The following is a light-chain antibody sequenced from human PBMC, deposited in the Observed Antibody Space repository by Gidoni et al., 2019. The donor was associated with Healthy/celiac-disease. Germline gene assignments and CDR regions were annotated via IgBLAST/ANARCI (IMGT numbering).Light chain of an antibody. CDR3: AAWDDSLNGVV. CDR2: SNN. Sequence: HSVLTQPPSASGTPGQRVTISCSGSSSNIGSTTVNWYQQLPGTAPKLLIYSNNQRPSGVPDRFSGSKSGTSASLAISGLQSEDEADYYCAAWDDSLNGVVFGGGTKLTVL. CDR1: SSNIGSTT. J-gene: IGLJ2*01. V-gene: IGLV1-44*01.